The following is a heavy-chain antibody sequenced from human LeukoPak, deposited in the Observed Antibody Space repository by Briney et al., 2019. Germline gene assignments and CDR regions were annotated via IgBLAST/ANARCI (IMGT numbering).Heavy chain of an antibody. J-gene: IGHJ4*02. V-gene: IGHV3-23*01. D-gene: IGHD3-10*01. CDR3: ANAAGDLPDDY. Sequence: PGGSLRLSCAASGCTFSSYAMSWVRQPPGKGLEWVSAISGSGGSTYYADSVKGRFTIFRDNSKNTLYLQMNSLRPEDTAVYYCANAAGDLPDDYWGQGTLVTVSS. CDR1: GCTFSSYA. CDR2: ISGSGGST.